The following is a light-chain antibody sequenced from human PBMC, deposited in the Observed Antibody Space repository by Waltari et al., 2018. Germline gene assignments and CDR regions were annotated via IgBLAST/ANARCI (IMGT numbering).Light chain of an antibody. V-gene: IGKV3-15*01. CDR2: GAS. CDR1: QSVGTS. Sequence: EIVMTQSPATLPVSSGERATLSCRASQSVGTSLAWYQQRPGQAPRFLIYGASTRGTGIPARFSGSGSGTDFTLSISSLQSEDSAVYYCQQYNNWPYTFGQGTKLEIK. J-gene: IGKJ2*01. CDR3: QQYNNWPYT.